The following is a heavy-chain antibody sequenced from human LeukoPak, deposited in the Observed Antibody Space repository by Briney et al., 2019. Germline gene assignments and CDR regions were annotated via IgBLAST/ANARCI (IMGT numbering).Heavy chain of an antibody. CDR1: GGSISSSY. D-gene: IGHD6-6*01. CDR2: IYYTGST. V-gene: IGHV4-59*01. J-gene: IGHJ4*02. CDR3: ASAPGPARPWDY. Sequence: SETLSLTCTVSGGSISSSYWNWIRQSPGKGLEWIGYIYYTGSTNYNPSLKSRVTISLDTSKNQFSLRLRSVTAADTAVYYCASAPGPARPWDYWGQGTLVTVSS.